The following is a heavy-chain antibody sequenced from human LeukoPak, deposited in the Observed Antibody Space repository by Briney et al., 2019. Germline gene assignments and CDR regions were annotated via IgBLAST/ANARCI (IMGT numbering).Heavy chain of an antibody. V-gene: IGHV3-9*01. Sequence: GGSLRLSCAASGFTFEDYAMHGVRQAPGKGLEWVSGISWNSGSIGYADSVKGRFTISRDNAKNSLYLQMNSLRAEDTALYYCAKDGMDVWGQGTTVTVSS. CDR2: ISWNSGSI. CDR3: AKDGMDV. J-gene: IGHJ6*02. CDR1: GFTFEDYA.